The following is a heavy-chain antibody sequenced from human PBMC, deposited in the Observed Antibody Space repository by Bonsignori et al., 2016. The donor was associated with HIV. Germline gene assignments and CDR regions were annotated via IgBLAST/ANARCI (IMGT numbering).Heavy chain of an antibody. J-gene: IGHJ6*03. CDR3: ATLTFHYYNIDV. CDR2: ISSNGRVI. CDR1: GFIFSDFY. Sequence: GGSLRLSCAASGFIFSDFYMTWIRQAPGKGLEWLSYISSNGRVIHYADSVTGRLTISRDNAKNLLYLDMSSLRVEDTAVYYCATLTFHYYNIDVWGEGTPVTVSS. D-gene: IGHD1-14*01. V-gene: IGHV3-11*01.